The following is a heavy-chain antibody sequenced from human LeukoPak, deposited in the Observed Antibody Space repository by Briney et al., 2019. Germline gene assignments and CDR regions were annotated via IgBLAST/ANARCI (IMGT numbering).Heavy chain of an antibody. J-gene: IGHJ4*02. Sequence: ASVKVSCKASGYTFTSYAMHWVRQAPGQRLEWMGWINAGNGNTKYSQKFQGRVTITRDTSASTAYMELSSLRSEDTAVYYCARVGMATAKFDCWGQGTLVTVSS. D-gene: IGHD5-24*01. V-gene: IGHV1-3*01. CDR3: ARVGMATAKFDC. CDR2: INAGNGNT. CDR1: GYTFTSYA.